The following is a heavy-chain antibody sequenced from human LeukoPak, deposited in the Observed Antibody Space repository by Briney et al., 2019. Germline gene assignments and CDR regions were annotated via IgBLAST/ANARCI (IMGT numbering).Heavy chain of an antibody. D-gene: IGHD2-15*01. CDR2: IGGSGSHI. J-gene: IGHJ5*01. Sequence: GGSLRLSCAASGFPFDIYNMNWVRQAPGKGLEWVSSIGGSGSHIYYADSRKSRYTISRDNAKNTMYLQMTSLGAEDTAVYFCARGRGDCSLPSCRGIGTRFDSWGQGTLVTVSS. V-gene: IGHV3-21*01. CDR3: ARGRGDCSLPSCRGIGTRFDS. CDR1: GFPFDIYN.